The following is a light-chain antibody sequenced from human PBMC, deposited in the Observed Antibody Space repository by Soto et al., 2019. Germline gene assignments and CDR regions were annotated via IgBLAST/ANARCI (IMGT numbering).Light chain of an antibody. V-gene: IGLV2-14*03. CDR1: NSDVGRYNY. CDR3: SSYTTSSTVV. CDR2: DVS. Sequence: QSALTQPASVSGSPGQSITISCTGTNSDVGRYNYVSWYQQHPGKAPKLMIYDVSHRPSGVSNRFSGSKSGNTASLTISGLQAEDEADYYCSSYTTSSTVVFGGGTKVTVL. J-gene: IGLJ2*01.